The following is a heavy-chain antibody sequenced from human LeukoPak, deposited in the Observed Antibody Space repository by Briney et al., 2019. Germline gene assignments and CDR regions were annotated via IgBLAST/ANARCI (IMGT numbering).Heavy chain of an antibody. CDR3: SREEYYYGSGSYYVYY. Sequence: GGSLRLSCAASGFTFSSYSMNLVRQAPGEGPELVSSISSSSSYIYYADSVKGPFTISRDNAQNSLYLQMNSLRAEDTPVYYLSREEYYYGSGSYYVYYWGQGTLVTVSS. J-gene: IGHJ4*02. V-gene: IGHV3-21*01. CDR1: GFTFSSYS. CDR2: ISSSSSYI. D-gene: IGHD3-10*01.